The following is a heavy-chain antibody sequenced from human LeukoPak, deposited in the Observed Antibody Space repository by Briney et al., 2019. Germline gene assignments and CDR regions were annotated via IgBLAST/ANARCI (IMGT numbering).Heavy chain of an antibody. D-gene: IGHD6-13*01. V-gene: IGHV4-59*01. CDR1: GGSIGKYH. CDR2: VYYTGNL. CDR3: ARGSAPGTGPPSLDS. J-gene: IGHJ4*02. Sequence: SETLSLTCSVSGGSIGKYHWTWIRQPPGKRLEWIGYVYYTGNLNYNPSLDRRVSLSIDTSKNQFSLSLSSVTAADTAVYYCARGSAPGTGPPSLDSWGQGTLVTVSS.